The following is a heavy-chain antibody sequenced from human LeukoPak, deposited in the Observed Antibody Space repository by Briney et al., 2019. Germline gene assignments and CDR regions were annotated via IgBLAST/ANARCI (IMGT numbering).Heavy chain of an antibody. J-gene: IGHJ6*02. V-gene: IGHV3-23*01. Sequence: GGSLRLSCAASRFTFNSYAMSWVRQAPGKGLEWVSVIGGSNGITFYVGSVKGRFTISRDNSKDTLYLQMNSLRAEDTAVYYCARGQLEWENYYYGMDVWGQGTTVTVSS. D-gene: IGHD1-1*01. CDR2: IGGSNGIT. CDR1: RFTFNSYA. CDR3: ARGQLEWENYYYGMDV.